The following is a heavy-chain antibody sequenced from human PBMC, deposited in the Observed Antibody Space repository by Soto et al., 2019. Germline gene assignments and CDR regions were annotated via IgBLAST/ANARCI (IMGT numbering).Heavy chain of an antibody. Sequence: GGSLRLSCAASGFTFSSYSMNWVRQAPGKGLEWVSYISSSSSTIYYADSVKGRFTISRDNAKNSLYLQMNSLRAEDTAVYYCASDCSSTSCRDDYWGQGTLVTVSS. J-gene: IGHJ4*02. D-gene: IGHD2-2*01. V-gene: IGHV3-48*01. CDR3: ASDCSSTSCRDDY. CDR1: GFTFSSYS. CDR2: ISSSSSTI.